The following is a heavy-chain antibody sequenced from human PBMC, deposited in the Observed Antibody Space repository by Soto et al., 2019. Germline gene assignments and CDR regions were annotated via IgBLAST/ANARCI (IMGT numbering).Heavy chain of an antibody. D-gene: IGHD5-12*01. Sequence: GGSLRLSCAASGFTFSSYAMHWVRQAPGKGLEWVAVISYDGSNKYYADSVKGRFTISRDNSKNTLYLQMNSLRAEDTAVYYCASLQSGYDFSFVPGYWGQGTLVTVSS. V-gene: IGHV3-30-3*01. CDR3: ASLQSGYDFSFVPGY. J-gene: IGHJ4*02. CDR2: ISYDGSNK. CDR1: GFTFSSYA.